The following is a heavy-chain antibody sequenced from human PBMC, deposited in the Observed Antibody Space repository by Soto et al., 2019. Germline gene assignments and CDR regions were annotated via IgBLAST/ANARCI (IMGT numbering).Heavy chain of an antibody. CDR3: AKVFYYYDSSGYYYFDY. CDR1: GFTFSSYA. V-gene: IGHV3-23*01. CDR2: ISGRGSTI. Sequence: EVQLLESGGGLVQPGGSLRLSCAASGFTFSSYAVSWVRQAPGKGPEWISSISGRGSTIYYADSVKGRFTISRDNSKNTLYLQMSSLRAEDTAVYYCAKVFYYYDSSGYYYFDYWGQGTLVTVSS. D-gene: IGHD3-22*01. J-gene: IGHJ4*02.